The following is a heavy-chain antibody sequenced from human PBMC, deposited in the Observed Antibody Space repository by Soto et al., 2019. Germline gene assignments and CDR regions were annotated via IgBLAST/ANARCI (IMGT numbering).Heavy chain of an antibody. CDR3: ARGGYAGLGTVSWFDP. CDR2: IYYSGST. J-gene: IGHJ5*02. V-gene: IGHV4-30-4*01. Sequence: PSETLSLTCTVSGGSISSGDYYWSWIRQPPGKGLEWIGYIYYSGSTYYNPSLKSRVTISVDTSKNQFSLKLSSVTAADTAVYYCARGGYAGLGTVSWFDPWGQGTLVTVSS. D-gene: IGHD4-4*01. CDR1: GGSISSGDYY.